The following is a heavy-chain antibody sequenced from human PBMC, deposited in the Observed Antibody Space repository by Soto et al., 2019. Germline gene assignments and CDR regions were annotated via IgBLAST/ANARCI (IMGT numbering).Heavy chain of an antibody. J-gene: IGHJ4*02. CDR2: IIPIFGTA. CDR1: GGTFRSYA. D-gene: IGHD6-13*01. Sequence: QGQLVQAGGEVKKPGSSVKVSCKASGGTFRSYAISWVRQAPGQGLELMGGIIPIFGTANYAQKFQGRVTITADETTSTAYMELSSLRSEDTAVYYCARGRDRISGYSSRHPWLSVHQPIDVWGQGPLVTVSS. V-gene: IGHV1-69*01. CDR3: ARGRDRISGYSSRHPWLSVHQPIDV.